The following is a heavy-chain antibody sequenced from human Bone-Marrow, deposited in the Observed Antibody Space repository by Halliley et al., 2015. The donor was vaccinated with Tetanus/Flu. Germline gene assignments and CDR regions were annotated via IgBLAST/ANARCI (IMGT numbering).Heavy chain of an antibody. CDR1: GGLISNNDNY. D-gene: IGHD3-10*01. CDR3: ARHGGTYGSGSYAYFAH. J-gene: IGHJ4*02. Sequence: TLSLTCTVSGGLISNNDNYWSWIRQSPGKDLEWIGSIFYGGTRYYKPSLESRVTISVDTMRNQLSLGLGSVTAADTAVYYCARHGGTYGSGSYAYFAHWGQGMLVTVSS. V-gene: IGHV4-39*01. CDR2: IFYGGTR.